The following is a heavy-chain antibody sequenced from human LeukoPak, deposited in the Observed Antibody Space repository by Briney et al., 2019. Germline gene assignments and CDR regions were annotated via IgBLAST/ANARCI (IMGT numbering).Heavy chain of an antibody. J-gene: IGHJ4*02. CDR3: AAEWELTSALDY. Sequence: GGSLRLSCAASGFTFSSYSMNWVRQAPGKGLEWVSSISSSSSYIYYADSVKGRFTISRDNAKNTLYLQMNSLRAEDTAVYYCAAEWELTSALDYWGQGTLVTVSS. CDR1: GFTFSSYS. D-gene: IGHD1-26*01. V-gene: IGHV3-21*01. CDR2: ISSSSSYI.